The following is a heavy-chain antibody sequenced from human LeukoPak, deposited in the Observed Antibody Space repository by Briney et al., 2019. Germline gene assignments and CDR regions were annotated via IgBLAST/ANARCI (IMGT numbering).Heavy chain of an antibody. Sequence: SETLSLTCTVSGGSISSYYWSWIRQPPGKGLEWIGYIYYSGSTNYNPSLKSRVTISVDTSKNQFSLKLSSVTAADTAVYYCARGDTAMVGNFDLWGRGTLVTVSS. CDR3: ARGDTAMVGNFDL. CDR2: IYYSGST. CDR1: GGSISSYY. V-gene: IGHV4-59*08. J-gene: IGHJ2*01. D-gene: IGHD5-18*01.